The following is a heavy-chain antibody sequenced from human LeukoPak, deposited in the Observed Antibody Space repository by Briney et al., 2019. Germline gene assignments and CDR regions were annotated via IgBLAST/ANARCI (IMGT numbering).Heavy chain of an antibody. V-gene: IGHV4-34*01. CDR3: AILAFDY. Sequence: SETLSLTCAVYGGSFSGYYWSWIRQPPGKGLEWIGEINHSGSTNYNPSLKSRVTISVDTSQNQFSLKLTSLTAADAAVYYCAILAFDYWGQGTLVTVSS. J-gene: IGHJ4*02. CDR1: GGSFSGYY. CDR2: INHSGST.